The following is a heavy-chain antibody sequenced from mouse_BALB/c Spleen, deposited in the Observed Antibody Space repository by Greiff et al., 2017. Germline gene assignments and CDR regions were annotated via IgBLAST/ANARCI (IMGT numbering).Heavy chain of an antibody. J-gene: IGHJ4*01. Sequence: EVMLVESGGGLVKPGGSLKLSCAASGFTFSGYAMSWVRQSPEKRLEWVAEISSGGSYTYYPDTVTGRYTISRDNAKNTLYLEMSSLRSEDTAMYYCARHYCGSGGYAMDYWGQGTSVNVSS. CDR1: GFTFSGYA. CDR3: ARHYCGSGGYAMDY. CDR2: ISSGGSYT. V-gene: IGHV5-9-4*01. D-gene: IGHD1-1*01.